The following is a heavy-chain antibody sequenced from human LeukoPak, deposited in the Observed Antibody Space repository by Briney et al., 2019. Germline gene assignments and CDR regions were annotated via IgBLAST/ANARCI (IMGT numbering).Heavy chain of an antibody. Sequence: SETLSLTCTVSGGSISSGDYYWSWIRQPPGKGLEWIGYIYYSGSTYYNPSLKSRVTISVGTSKNQFSLKLSSVTAADTAVYYCARDTRYYYDSSGYYLGYYGMDVWGQGTTVTVSS. J-gene: IGHJ6*02. CDR3: ARDTRYYYDSSGYYLGYYGMDV. V-gene: IGHV4-30-4*01. CDR1: GGSISSGDYY. CDR2: IYYSGST. D-gene: IGHD3-22*01.